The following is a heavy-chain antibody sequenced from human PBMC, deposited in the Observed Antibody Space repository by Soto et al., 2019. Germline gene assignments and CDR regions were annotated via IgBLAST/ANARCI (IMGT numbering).Heavy chain of an antibody. J-gene: IGHJ4*02. Sequence: ASETLSLTCTVSGGSISSGDYYWSWIRQPPGKGLECIGNIYYDGNTYYNPSLKSRVTISLDTSKNQFSLRLNSVTAADTAVYYCARSSITPRLFMYPFDYWGQGTLVTVSS. V-gene: IGHV4-39*01. CDR3: ARSSITPRLFMYPFDY. CDR2: IYYDGNT. D-gene: IGHD6-6*01. CDR1: GGSISSGDYY.